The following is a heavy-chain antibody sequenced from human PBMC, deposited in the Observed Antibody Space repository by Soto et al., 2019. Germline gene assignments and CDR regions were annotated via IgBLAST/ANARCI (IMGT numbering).Heavy chain of an antibody. CDR2: IYHSGST. Sequence: SETLSLTCAVPGYSISSGYYWGWIRQPPGKGLEWIGSIYHSGSTYYNPSLKSRVTISVDTSKNQFSLKLSSVTAADTAVYYCASLSYYYDSSGSPFDYWGQGTLVTVLL. J-gene: IGHJ4*02. CDR1: GYSISSGYY. D-gene: IGHD3-22*01. CDR3: ASLSYYYDSSGSPFDY. V-gene: IGHV4-38-2*01.